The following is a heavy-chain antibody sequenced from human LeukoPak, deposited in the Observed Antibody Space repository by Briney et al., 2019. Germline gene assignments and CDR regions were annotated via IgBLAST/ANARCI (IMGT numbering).Heavy chain of an antibody. CDR2: IGGGGDAI. CDR3: VRGGQGRGDYFDY. D-gene: IGHD3-10*01. Sequence: GGSLRLSCAASGFSFRSYSLNWVRQSPGKGLEWISYIGGGGDAIYYADSVRGHFTISRDNAKNSVYLQMNSLRVEDTAVYCCVRGGQGRGDYFDYWGQGTLVTVSS. J-gene: IGHJ4*02. CDR1: GFSFRSYS. V-gene: IGHV3-48*04.